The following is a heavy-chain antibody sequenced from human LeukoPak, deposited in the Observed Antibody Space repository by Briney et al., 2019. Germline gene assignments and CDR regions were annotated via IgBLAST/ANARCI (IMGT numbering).Heavy chain of an antibody. D-gene: IGHD4-17*01. V-gene: IGHV1-69*06. CDR3: ARGEGGDYTDPCYFDY. Sequence: SVKVCCKASGGTFSSYAISWVRQAPGQGLEWMGGIIPIFGTANYAQKLQGRVTITGDTSASTAYMELRSLRSDDTAVYYCARGEGGDYTDPCYFDYWGQGTLVTVSS. J-gene: IGHJ4*02. CDR1: GGTFSSYA. CDR2: IIPIFGTA.